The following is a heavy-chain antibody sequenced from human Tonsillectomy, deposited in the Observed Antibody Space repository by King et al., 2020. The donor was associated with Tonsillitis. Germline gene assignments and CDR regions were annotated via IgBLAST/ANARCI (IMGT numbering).Heavy chain of an antibody. V-gene: IGHV3-30*04. Sequence: VQLVESGGGVVQPGRSLRLSCAASGFTFSSYAMHWVRQAPGKGLEWVAIISYDGSNKYYADSVKGRFTISRDNSKNTLYLQMNSLRAKDTAVYYCARVYYDSSGYEEAGPALDAFDIWGQGTMVTVSS. CDR2: ISYDGSNK. CDR3: ARVYYDSSGYEEAGPALDAFDI. CDR1: GFTFSSYA. D-gene: IGHD3-22*01. J-gene: IGHJ3*02.